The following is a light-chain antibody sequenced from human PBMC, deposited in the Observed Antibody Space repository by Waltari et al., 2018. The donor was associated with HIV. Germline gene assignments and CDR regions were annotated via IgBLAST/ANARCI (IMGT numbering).Light chain of an antibody. Sequence: SVLTQPPSATGTPGQRITISCSGISSTLAPHLVTWYQQLPGTAPKLLIYSNDQRPSGIPDRFSGSKSGTSASLAISGLQSEDEADYYCAAWDDSLNVWVFGGGTKLTVL. V-gene: IGLV1-44*01. CDR3: AAWDDSLNVWV. J-gene: IGLJ3*02. CDR1: SSTLAPHL. CDR2: SND.